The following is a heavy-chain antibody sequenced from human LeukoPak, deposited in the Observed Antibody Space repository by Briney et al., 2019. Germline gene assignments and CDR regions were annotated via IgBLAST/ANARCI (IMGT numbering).Heavy chain of an antibody. CDR3: ARDSCTNGVCVLSY. CDR2: IYYSGST. D-gene: IGHD2-8*01. J-gene: IGHJ4*02. CDR1: GGSISSSSYY. V-gene: IGHV4-39*07. Sequence: LETLSLTCTVSGGSISSSSYYWGWIRQPPGKGLEWIGSIYYSGSTYYNPSLKSRVTISVDTSKNQFSLKLSSVTAADTAVYYCARDSCTNGVCVLSYWGQGTLVTVSS.